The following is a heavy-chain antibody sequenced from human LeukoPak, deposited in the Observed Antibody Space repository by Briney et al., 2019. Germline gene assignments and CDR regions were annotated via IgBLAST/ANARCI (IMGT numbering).Heavy chain of an antibody. Sequence: GGSLRLSCAASGFTFSSYGMSWVRQAPGKGLEWVSAISGSGGSTYYADSVKGRFTISRDNSKNTLYLQMDSLRAEDTATYYCATYRQIQVPFEFWGQGTLVTVSS. CDR1: GFTFSSYG. J-gene: IGHJ4*02. CDR2: ISGSGGST. D-gene: IGHD5-18*01. V-gene: IGHV3-23*01. CDR3: ATYRQIQVPFEF.